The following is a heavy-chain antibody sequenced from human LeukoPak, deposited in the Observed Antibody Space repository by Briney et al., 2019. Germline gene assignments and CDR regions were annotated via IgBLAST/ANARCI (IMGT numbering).Heavy chain of an antibody. D-gene: IGHD2-8*01. CDR2: ISSNGGST. CDR1: GFTFSSYA. J-gene: IGHJ6*02. V-gene: IGHV3-64*01. CDR3: ARGSDENGLDYGMDV. Sequence: GGSLRLSCAASGFTFSSYAMHWVRQAPGKGLEYVSAISSNGGSTYYANSVKGRFTISRDNSKNTLYLQMGSLRAEDMAVYYCARGSDENGLDYGMDVWGQGTTVTVSS.